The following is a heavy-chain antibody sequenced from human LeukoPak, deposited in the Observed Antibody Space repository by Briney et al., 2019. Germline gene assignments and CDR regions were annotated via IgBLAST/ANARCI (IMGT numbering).Heavy chain of an antibody. D-gene: IGHD1-1*01. J-gene: IGHJ3*02. CDR1: GFTFSSYS. V-gene: IGHV3-21*01. Sequence: PGGSLRLSCAASGFTFSSYSMNWVRQAPGKGLEWVSSISSSGSYIYYADSVKGRFTISRDNAKNSLYLQMNSLRAEDTAVYYCAPKDNWNNAFDIWGQGTMVTVSS. CDR3: APKDNWNNAFDI. CDR2: ISSSGSYI.